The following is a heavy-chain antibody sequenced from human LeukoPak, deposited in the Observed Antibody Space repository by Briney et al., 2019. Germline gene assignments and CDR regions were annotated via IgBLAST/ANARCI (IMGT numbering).Heavy chain of an antibody. D-gene: IGHD3-10*01. CDR2: VYHSGST. Sequence: SETLSLTCAVSGGSISSGGYSWSWIRQPPGKGLEWIGYVYHSGSTYYNPSLKSRVTISVDRSKSQFSLKLSSVTAADTAVYYCARSRLNYYGSANHDAFDIWGQGTVVTVSS. J-gene: IGHJ3*02. CDR3: ARSRLNYYGSANHDAFDI. V-gene: IGHV4-30-2*01. CDR1: GGSISSGGYS.